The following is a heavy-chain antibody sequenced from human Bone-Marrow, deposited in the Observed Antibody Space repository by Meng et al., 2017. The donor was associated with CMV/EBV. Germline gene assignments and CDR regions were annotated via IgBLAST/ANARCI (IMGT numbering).Heavy chain of an antibody. Sequence: GGSLRLSCAASGFTFSSYAMSWVRQAPGKGLEWVSAISGSGGSTYYADSVKGRFTISRDNSKNTLYLQMNSLRAEDTAVYYCAKLLALGCSSTSCYTGYYWGQRTLVTVSS. CDR1: GFTFSSYA. J-gene: IGHJ4*02. CDR2: ISGSGGST. CDR3: AKLLALGCSSTSCYTGYY. D-gene: IGHD2-2*02. V-gene: IGHV3-23*01.